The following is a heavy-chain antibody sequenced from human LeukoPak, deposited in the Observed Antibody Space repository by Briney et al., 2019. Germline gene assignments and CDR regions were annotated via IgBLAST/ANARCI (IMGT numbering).Heavy chain of an antibody. V-gene: IGHV1-18*01. CDR2: INNYNGNI. CDR1: GYIFTTYV. J-gene: IGHJ4*02. D-gene: IGHD5-18*01. CDR3: ARDTLTAKVGYADY. Sequence: GASVKVSCKASGYIFTTYVISWVRQAPGQGLEWMGWINNYNGNIDYAQKLQGRVTLTTDTSTSTTYMKLRSMRNDAAAVYYCARDTLTAKVGYADYWGQGTLVTVSS.